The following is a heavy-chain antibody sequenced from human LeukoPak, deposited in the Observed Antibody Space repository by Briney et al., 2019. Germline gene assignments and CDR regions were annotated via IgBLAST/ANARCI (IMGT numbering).Heavy chain of an antibody. CDR3: AREGAVYYYDSSGSQGQCYYYGMDV. CDR2: ISSSSSYI. Sequence: GGSLRPSCAASGFTFSSYSMNWVRQAPGKGLEWVSSISSSSSYIYYADSVKGRFTISRDNAQNSLYLQMNSLRAEDTAVYYCAREGAVYYYDSSGSQGQCYYYGMDVWGQGTTVTVSS. J-gene: IGHJ6*02. V-gene: IGHV3-21*01. CDR1: GFTFSSYS. D-gene: IGHD3-22*01.